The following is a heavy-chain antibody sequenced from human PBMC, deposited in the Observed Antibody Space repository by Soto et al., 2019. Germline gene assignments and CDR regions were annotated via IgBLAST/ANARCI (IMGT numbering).Heavy chain of an antibody. Sequence: GESLKISCKGSGYSFISYWISWVRQMPGKGLDWMGRIDPSDSNTQYSPSFQGHVTISADKSISTAYLQWSSLKASDTAMYYCARRASGTYYKTFDYWGQGTLVTVSS. D-gene: IGHD3-10*01. V-gene: IGHV5-10-1*01. CDR1: GYSFISYW. CDR3: ARRASGTYYKTFDY. J-gene: IGHJ4*02. CDR2: IDPSDSNT.